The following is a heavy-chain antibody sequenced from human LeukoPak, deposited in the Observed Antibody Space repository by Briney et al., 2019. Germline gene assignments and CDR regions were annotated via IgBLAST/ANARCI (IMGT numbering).Heavy chain of an antibody. D-gene: IGHD3-22*01. V-gene: IGHV4-59*08. CDR2: IYYSGST. Sequence: SETLSLTCTVSGGSISSYYWSWIRQPPGKGLEWIGYIYYSGSTNYNPSLKSRVTISVDTSKNQFSLKLSSVTAADTAVYYCARRTTYYYDSSGWGCFDYWGQGTLVTVSS. J-gene: IGHJ4*02. CDR3: ARRTTYYYDSSGWGCFDY. CDR1: GGSISSYY.